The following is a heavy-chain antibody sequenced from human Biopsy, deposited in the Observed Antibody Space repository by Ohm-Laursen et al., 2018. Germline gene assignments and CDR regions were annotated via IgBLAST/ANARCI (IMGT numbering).Heavy chain of an antibody. V-gene: IGHV1-2*02. J-gene: IGHJ4*02. D-gene: IGHD2-8*01. CDR3: ARDPLNGHKHFDY. CDR2: INCKTGAT. Sequence: ASVKVSCKASSYTFTDYNIHRMRQAPGQGLEWLGNINCKTGATNYAQKFQGTVTMTRDTSISTAYLALGSLRSADTAIYYCARDPLNGHKHFDYWGQGTLVTVSS. CDR1: SYTFTDYN.